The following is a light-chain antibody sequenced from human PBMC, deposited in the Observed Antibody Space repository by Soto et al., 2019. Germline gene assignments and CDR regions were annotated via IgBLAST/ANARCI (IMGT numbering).Light chain of an antibody. CDR3: QQYYSFPRT. V-gene: IGKV1-8*01. CDR2: AAS. Sequence: AIRMNQAPSSISKSTGDSVPITCLASQGISSYLAWYQQKPGKAPELLIYAASTLQSGVPSRFSGSGSGTDFTLTISCLQSEDFATYYCQQYYSFPRTFGQGTKVDI. CDR1: QGISSY. J-gene: IGKJ1*01.